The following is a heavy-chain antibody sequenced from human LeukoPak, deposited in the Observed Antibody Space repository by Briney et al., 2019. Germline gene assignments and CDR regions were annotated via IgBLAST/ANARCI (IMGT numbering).Heavy chain of an antibody. CDR3: ARPGSSGSLAAARYAFDI. V-gene: IGHV5-51*01. J-gene: IGHJ3*02. CDR1: GYSFTSYW. Sequence: GESLKISCKGSGYSFTSYWIGWVRQVPGKGLEWMGIIYPGDSDTRYSPSFQGQVTISADNSISTAYLQWSSLKASDTAMYYCARPGSSGSLAAARYAFDIWGQGTMVTVSS. CDR2: IYPGDSDT. D-gene: IGHD3-22*01.